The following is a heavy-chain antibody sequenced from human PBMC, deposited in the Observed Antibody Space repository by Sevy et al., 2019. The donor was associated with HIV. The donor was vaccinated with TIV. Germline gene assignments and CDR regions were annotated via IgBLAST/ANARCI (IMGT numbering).Heavy chain of an antibody. V-gene: IGHV3-21*01. Sequence: GGSLRLSCAASGFTFSSYSMNWVRQAPGKGLEWVSSISSSSIYIYYADSVKGRFTISRDNAKNSLHLQMNSLRAEDTAVYYCARDPGFYCSGGSCYPRYYFDYWGQGTLVTVSS. CDR2: ISSSSIYI. CDR1: GFTFSSYS. CDR3: ARDPGFYCSGGSCYPRYYFDY. D-gene: IGHD2-15*01. J-gene: IGHJ4*02.